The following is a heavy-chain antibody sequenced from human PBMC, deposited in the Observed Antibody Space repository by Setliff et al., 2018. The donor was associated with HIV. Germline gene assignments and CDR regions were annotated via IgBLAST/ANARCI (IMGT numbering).Heavy chain of an antibody. J-gene: IGHJ5*02. V-gene: IGHV1-3*01. CDR3: VRERRGGHFDP. CDR2: INAGTGDI. Sequence: ASVKVSCKGSGYAFVTYAMRWVRQAPGQRLEWTGWINAGTGDIEYSQKFQGRVTITRDRSANTVYMDLSSLGSEDTAVYYCVRERRGGHFDPWGQGTLVTVSS. CDR1: GYAFVTYA.